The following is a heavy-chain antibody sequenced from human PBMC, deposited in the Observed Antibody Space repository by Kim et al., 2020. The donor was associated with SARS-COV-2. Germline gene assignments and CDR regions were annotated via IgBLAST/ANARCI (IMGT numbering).Heavy chain of an antibody. CDR2: IYYSGST. CDR3: AIGRRDSYGMDV. J-gene: IGHJ6*02. D-gene: IGHD1-1*01. CDR1: GGSISSSSYY. Sequence: SETLSLTCTVSGGSISSSSYYWGWIRQPPGKGLEWIGSIYYSGSTYYNPSLKSRVTISVDTSKNQFSLKLSSVTAADTAVYYCAIGRRDSYGMDVWGQGTTVTVSS. V-gene: IGHV4-39*01.